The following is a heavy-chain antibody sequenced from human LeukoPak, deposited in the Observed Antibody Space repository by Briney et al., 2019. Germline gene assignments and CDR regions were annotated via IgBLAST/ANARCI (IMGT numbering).Heavy chain of an antibody. V-gene: IGHV4-34*01. Sequence: SETLSLTCAVYGGSFSGYYWSWIRQPPGKGLEWIGEINHSGSTNYNPSLKSRVTISVDTSNNHFSLKLSSVTAADTAVYYCARLDITTTWYAFDYWGQGTLVTVSS. CDR2: INHSGST. CDR1: GGSFSGYY. D-gene: IGHD5-12*01. CDR3: ARLDITTTWYAFDY. J-gene: IGHJ4*02.